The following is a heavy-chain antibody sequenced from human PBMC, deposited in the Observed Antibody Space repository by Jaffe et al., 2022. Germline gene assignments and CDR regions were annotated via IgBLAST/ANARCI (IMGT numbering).Heavy chain of an antibody. CDR3: VRLPTQGYYYDSSGYYWGY. Sequence: EVQLVQSGAEVKKPGESLKISCKGSGYSFTSYWIGWVRQMPGKGLEWMGIIYPGDSDTRYSPSFQGQVTISADKSISTAYLQWSSLKASDTAMYYCVRLPTQGYYYDSSGYYWGYWGQGTLVTVSS. D-gene: IGHD3-22*01. V-gene: IGHV5-51*03. J-gene: IGHJ4*02. CDR1: GYSFTSYW. CDR2: IYPGDSDT.